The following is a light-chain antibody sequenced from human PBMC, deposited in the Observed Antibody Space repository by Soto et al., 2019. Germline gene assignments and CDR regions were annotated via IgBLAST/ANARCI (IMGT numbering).Light chain of an antibody. CDR2: AAS. CDR1: QGSSSY. Sequence: AIRLTPSPSSLSASTLDRVTITFWASQGSSSYLAWYQQKPGKAPKLLIYAASTLQSGVPSRFSGSGSGTEFTLTISRLQPEDFATYYCQQYHVFWTFGQGTKVDI. CDR3: QQYHVFWT. V-gene: IGKV1-8*01. J-gene: IGKJ1*01.